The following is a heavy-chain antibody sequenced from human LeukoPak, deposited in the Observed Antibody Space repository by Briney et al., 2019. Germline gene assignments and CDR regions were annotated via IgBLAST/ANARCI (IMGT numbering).Heavy chain of an antibody. CDR2: IYTSGST. CDR1: GGSISSYY. Sequence: PSETLSLTCTVSGGSISSYYWSWIRQPAGKGLEWIGRIYTSGSTNYNPSLKSRVTMSVDTSKNQFSLKLSSVTAADTAVYYCARSIVVVPAAEYYFDYWGQGTLVTVSS. CDR3: ARSIVVVPAAEYYFDY. D-gene: IGHD2-2*01. J-gene: IGHJ4*02. V-gene: IGHV4-4*07.